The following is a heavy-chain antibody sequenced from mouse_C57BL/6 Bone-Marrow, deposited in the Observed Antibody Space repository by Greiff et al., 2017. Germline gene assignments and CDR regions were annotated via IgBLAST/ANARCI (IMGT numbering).Heavy chain of an antibody. CDR2: IWSGGST. CDR3: ARKDSSGYDYAMDY. Sequence: QVHVKQSGPGLVQPSQSLSITCTVSGFSLTSYGVHWVRQSPGKGLEWLGVIWSGGSTDYNAAFISRLSISKDNSKSQVFFKMNSLQADDTAIYYCARKDSSGYDYAMDYWGQGTSVTVSS. CDR1: GFSLTSYG. V-gene: IGHV2-2*01. J-gene: IGHJ4*01. D-gene: IGHD3-2*02.